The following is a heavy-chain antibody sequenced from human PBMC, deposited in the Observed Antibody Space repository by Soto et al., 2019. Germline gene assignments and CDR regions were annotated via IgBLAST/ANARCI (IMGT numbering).Heavy chain of an antibody. J-gene: IGHJ4*02. Sequence: EGQLVESGGGLIQPGGSLRLSCAASGFIVSSTQMSWVRQAPGKGLEWVSVIYGGGSTYYADSVKGRFTISRDNSKNTVYLQMNSLRAEDTAVYYCARLGTVYSRAWYMFYWGQGTLVTVSS. CDR2: IYGGGST. CDR1: GFIVSSTQ. V-gene: IGHV3-53*01. CDR3: ARLGTVYSRAWYMFY. D-gene: IGHD6-19*01.